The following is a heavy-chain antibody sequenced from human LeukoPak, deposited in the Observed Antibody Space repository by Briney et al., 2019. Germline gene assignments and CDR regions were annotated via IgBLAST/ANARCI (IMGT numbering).Heavy chain of an antibody. V-gene: IGHV3-11*01. J-gene: IGHJ4*02. D-gene: IGHD3-3*02. CDR2: ISHSGTTI. CDR1: GFTFSDYY. Sequence: GGSLRLSCAASGFTFSDYYMSWIRQAPGKGLEWVTYISHSGTTIYYADSVKGRFTISRDNAKNSLYLQMNSLRVEDTAVYYCARSHLILDYWGQGTLVTVSS. CDR3: ARSHLILDY.